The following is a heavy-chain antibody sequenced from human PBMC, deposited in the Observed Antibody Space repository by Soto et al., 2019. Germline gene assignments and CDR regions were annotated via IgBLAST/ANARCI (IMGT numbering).Heavy chain of an antibody. J-gene: IGHJ4*02. CDR3: ARRRRGRPDYFDY. CDR2: INHSGST. Sequence: PSETLSLTCAVYGGSFSGYYWSWIRQPPGKGLEWIGEINHSGSTNYNPSLKSRVTISVDTSKNQFSLKLSSVTAADTAVYYCARRRRGRPDYFDYWGQGTLVTVSS. V-gene: IGHV4-34*01. D-gene: IGHD2-15*01. CDR1: GGSFSGYY.